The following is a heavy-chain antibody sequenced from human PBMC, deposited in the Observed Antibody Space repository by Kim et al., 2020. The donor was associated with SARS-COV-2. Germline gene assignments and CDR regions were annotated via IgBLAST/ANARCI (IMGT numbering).Heavy chain of an antibody. CDR2: ISAYNGNT. CDR3: ARGVGVGRITMIVPVRVWFDP. CDR1: GYTFTSYG. D-gene: IGHD3-22*01. V-gene: IGHV1-18*01. Sequence: ASVKVSCKASGYTFTSYGISWVRQAPGQGLEWMGWISAYNGNTNYAQKLQGRVTMTTDTSTSTAYMELRSLRSDDTAVYYCARGVGVGRITMIVPVRVWFDPWGQGTLVTVSS. J-gene: IGHJ5*02.